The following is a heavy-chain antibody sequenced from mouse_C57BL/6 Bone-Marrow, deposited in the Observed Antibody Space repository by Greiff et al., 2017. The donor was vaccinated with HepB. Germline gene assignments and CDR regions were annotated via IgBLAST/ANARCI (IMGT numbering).Heavy chain of an antibody. Sequence: EVQLVESGGGLVKPGGSLKLSCAASGFTFSSYAMSWVRQTPEKRLEWVATISDGGSYTYYPDNVKGRFAISRDNAKNNLYLQMSHLKSEDTAMYYCARRRIYFDYWGQGTTLTVSS. CDR3: ARRRIYFDY. CDR1: GFTFSSYA. V-gene: IGHV5-4*01. J-gene: IGHJ2*01. CDR2: ISDGGSYT.